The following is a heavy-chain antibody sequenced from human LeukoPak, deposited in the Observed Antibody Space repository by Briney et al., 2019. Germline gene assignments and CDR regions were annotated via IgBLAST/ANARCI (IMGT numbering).Heavy chain of an antibody. CDR2: IIPIFGTA. Sequence: SVKVSCKTSGGTFSSYAIHWVRQAPGQGLEWMGGIIPIFGTANYAQKFQGRVTITADESTSTAYMELSSLRSEDTAVYYCARGAIDIDGMDVWGQGTTVTVSS. V-gene: IGHV1-69*13. D-gene: IGHD3-9*01. CDR3: ARGAIDIDGMDV. CDR1: GGTFSSYA. J-gene: IGHJ6*02.